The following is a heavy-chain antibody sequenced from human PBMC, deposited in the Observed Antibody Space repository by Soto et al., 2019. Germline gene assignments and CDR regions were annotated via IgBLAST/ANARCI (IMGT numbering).Heavy chain of an antibody. J-gene: IGHJ4*02. D-gene: IGHD6-19*01. CDR2: ISYDGSNK. V-gene: IGHV3-30-3*02. CDR1: GFTFSSYA. CDR3: AKTGSGWYFDY. Sequence: QVQLVESGGGVVQPGRSLRLSCAASGFTFSSYAMHWVRQAPGKGLEWVAVISYDGSNKYYADSVKGRFTISRDNSKNTLYLQMNSLRAEDTAVYYCAKTGSGWYFDYWGQGTLVTVSS.